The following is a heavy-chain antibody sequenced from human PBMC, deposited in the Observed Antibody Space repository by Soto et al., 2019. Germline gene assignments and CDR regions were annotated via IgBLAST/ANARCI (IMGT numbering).Heavy chain of an antibody. CDR3: ASGSTTGFLDD. D-gene: IGHD3-10*01. Sequence: ASVKVSCKDSAYTFTAYQMHWVRQAPGQGLEWMGWINPKSGDTNSAQKFQGRVTVTRDMSISTAYVELSGLTSDDTAVYYCASGSTTGFLDDWGQGTLVTVSS. V-gene: IGHV1-2*02. J-gene: IGHJ4*02. CDR2: INPKSGDT. CDR1: AYTFTAYQ.